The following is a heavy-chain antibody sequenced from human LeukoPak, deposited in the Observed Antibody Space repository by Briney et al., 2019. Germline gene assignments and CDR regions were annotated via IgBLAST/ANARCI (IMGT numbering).Heavy chain of an antibody. V-gene: IGHV4-4*07. CDR3: ARGVYYYDSSGYYYNWFDP. J-gene: IGHJ5*02. CDR1: GGSISNYY. D-gene: IGHD3-22*01. Sequence: PSETLSLTCTVSGGSISNYYWSWIRQPAGKGLEWIGRVYSSGSTNYNPSLKSRVTMSVDTSKNQFSLKLSSVTAADTAVYYCARGVYYYDSSGYYYNWFDPWGQGTLVTVSS. CDR2: VYSSGST.